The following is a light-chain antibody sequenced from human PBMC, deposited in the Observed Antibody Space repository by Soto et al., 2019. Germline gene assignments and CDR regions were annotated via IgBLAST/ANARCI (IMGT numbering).Light chain of an antibody. Sequence: EIVLTQSPATLSLSPGERATLSCRASQSIRRNLAWYQQKPGQAPRLLIYGASNRATGIPARFSGSGSGTDFTLTISSLEPEDFAVYYCQQRSNWPLTFGGGTKVDIK. CDR2: GAS. V-gene: IGKV3-11*01. J-gene: IGKJ4*01. CDR1: QSIRRN. CDR3: QQRSNWPLT.